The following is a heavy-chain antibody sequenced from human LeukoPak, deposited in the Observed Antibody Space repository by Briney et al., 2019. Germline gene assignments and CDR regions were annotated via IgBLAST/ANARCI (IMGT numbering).Heavy chain of an antibody. CDR3: AREMDCSGGSCRDY. D-gene: IGHD2-15*01. CDR1: GYTFTGYY. CDR2: INPNSGGT. V-gene: IGHV1-2*02. J-gene: IGHJ4*02. Sequence: ASVKVSCKASGYTFTGYYMHWVRQAPGQGLEWMGWINPNSGGTNYAQKFQGRVTMTRDTSISTAYMELSRLRSDDTAVYYFAREMDCSGGSCRDYWGQGTRVTVSS.